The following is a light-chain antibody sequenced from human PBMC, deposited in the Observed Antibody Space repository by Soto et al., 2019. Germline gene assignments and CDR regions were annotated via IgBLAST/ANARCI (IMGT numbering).Light chain of an antibody. CDR3: QQSYSTPYT. CDR2: AAS. CDR1: QSISSY. J-gene: IGKJ2*01. V-gene: IGKV1-39*01. Sequence: DIQMTQSPSSLSPSVGDRVTITCRASQSISSYLNWYQQKPGQAPKLLIYAASSLQSGVPSRFSGSGSGTDFTLTISSLQPEDFATYYCQQSYSTPYTFGQGTKLEIK.